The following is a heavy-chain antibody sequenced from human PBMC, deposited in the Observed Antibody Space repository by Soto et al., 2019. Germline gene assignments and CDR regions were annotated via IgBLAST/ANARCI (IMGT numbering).Heavy chain of an antibody. D-gene: IGHD3-10*01. J-gene: IGHJ6*03. Sequence: SSSSYYWGWIRQPPGKGLEWIGSIYYSGSTYYNPSLKSRVTISVDTSKNQFSLKLSSVTAADTAVYYCARHGNQLLWPAPVSNTIRYYYMDVWGKGTTVTVSS. CDR3: ARHGNQLLWPAPVSNTIRYYYMDV. CDR1: SSSSYY. CDR2: IYYSGST. V-gene: IGHV4-39*01.